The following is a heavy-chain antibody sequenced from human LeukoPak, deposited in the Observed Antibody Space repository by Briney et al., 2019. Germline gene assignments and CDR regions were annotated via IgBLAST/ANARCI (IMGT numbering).Heavy chain of an antibody. J-gene: IGHJ3*02. D-gene: IGHD2-2*01. CDR2: ISAYNGNT. V-gene: IGHV1-18*01. Sequence: ASVKVSCKASGYTFISYGISWVRQAPGQGLEWMGWISAYNGNTNYAQKLQGRVTMTTDTSTSTAYMELRSLRSDDTAVYYCARGLVVVPAHGYTVGDDAFDIWGQGTMVTVSS. CDR1: GYTFISYG. CDR3: ARGLVVVPAHGYTVGDDAFDI.